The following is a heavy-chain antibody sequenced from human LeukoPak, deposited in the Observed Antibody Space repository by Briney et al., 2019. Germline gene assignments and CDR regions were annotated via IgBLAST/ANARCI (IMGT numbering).Heavy chain of an antibody. V-gene: IGHV4-34*01. J-gene: IGHJ4*02. Sequence: SETLSLTCAVYGGSFNDYYWTWIRQPPGKRLEWIGEINHSGSTNYNPSLKSRVTISVDTSKNQFSLKLSSVTAADTAVYYCARGGISMVPTDYWGQGTLVTVSS. CDR3: ARGGISMVPTDY. CDR1: GGSFNDYY. CDR2: INHSGST. D-gene: IGHD3-10*01.